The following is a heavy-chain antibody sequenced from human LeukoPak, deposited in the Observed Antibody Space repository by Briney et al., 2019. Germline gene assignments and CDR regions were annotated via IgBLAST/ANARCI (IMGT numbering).Heavy chain of an antibody. J-gene: IGHJ4*02. CDR2: ITPFFGTT. CDR3: ARETIPILASNHYFDN. Sequence: SVKVSCKSSGDMFSNFTISWVRQAPGQGLEWMGRITPFFGTTNYAQKFQGRVSITTDGSTSTAYMELSSLTSEDTAVYYCARETIPILASNHYFDNWGQGTLVTVSS. V-gene: IGHV1-69*05. D-gene: IGHD3-9*01. CDR1: GDMFSNFT.